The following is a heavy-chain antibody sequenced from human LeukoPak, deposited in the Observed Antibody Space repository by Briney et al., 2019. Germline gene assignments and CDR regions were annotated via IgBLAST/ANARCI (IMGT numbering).Heavy chain of an antibody. V-gene: IGHV4-31*03. CDR2: IYYSGST. J-gene: IGHJ3*02. D-gene: IGHD2-21*01. CDR3: AKFGVVPDAFDI. CDR1: GGSISRGGYC. Sequence: SETLSLTCTVSGGSISRGGYCWSWIRQHPGKGLEWIGYIYYSGSTYYNPSLKSRVTISVDTSKNQFSLKLSSVTAADTAVYYCAKFGVVPDAFDIWGQGTMVPVSS.